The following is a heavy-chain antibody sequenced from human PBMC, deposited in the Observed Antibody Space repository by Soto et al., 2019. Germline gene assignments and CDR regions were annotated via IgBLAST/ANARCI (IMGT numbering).Heavy chain of an antibody. CDR2: ISSSSSTI. D-gene: IGHD3-9*01. CDR1: GFTFSSYS. CDR3: ASPLGVLRYFDWLNKDDAFDI. J-gene: IGHJ3*02. V-gene: IGHV3-48*01. Sequence: GGSLRLSCAASGFTFSSYSMNWVRQAPGKGLEWVSYISSSSSTIYYADSVKGRFTISRDNAKNSLYLQMNSLRAEDTAVYYCASPLGVLRYFDWLNKDDAFDIWGQGTMVTVSS.